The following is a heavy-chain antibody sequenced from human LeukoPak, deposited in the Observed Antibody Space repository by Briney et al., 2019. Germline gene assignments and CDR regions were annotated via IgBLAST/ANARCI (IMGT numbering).Heavy chain of an antibody. CDR3: ARSRDGYPNWFDP. D-gene: IGHD5-24*01. CDR1: GGTFSSYA. Sequence: VASVKVSCKASGGTFSSYAISWVRQAPGQGLEWMGRIIPILGIANYAQKFQGRVTITADKSTSTAYMELSSLRSEDTAVYYCARSRDGYPNWFDPWGPGTLVTVSS. V-gene: IGHV1-69*04. CDR2: IIPILGIA. J-gene: IGHJ5*02.